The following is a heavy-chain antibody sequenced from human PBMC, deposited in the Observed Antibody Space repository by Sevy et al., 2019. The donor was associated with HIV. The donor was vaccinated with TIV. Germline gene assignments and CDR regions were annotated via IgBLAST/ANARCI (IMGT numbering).Heavy chain of an antibody. CDR1: GFNFNAFG. V-gene: IGHV3-33*01. Sequence: GGSLRLSCTASGFNFNAFGMHWVRQSPGKGLEWLALIWHDGSKETYADSVKGRFTISRDNSKNMLWLQMDSLRVEDTAIYYCAALSTGQHHWSQGTLVTVSS. CDR2: IWHDGSKE. J-gene: IGHJ1*01. D-gene: IGHD2-8*02. CDR3: AALSTGQHH.